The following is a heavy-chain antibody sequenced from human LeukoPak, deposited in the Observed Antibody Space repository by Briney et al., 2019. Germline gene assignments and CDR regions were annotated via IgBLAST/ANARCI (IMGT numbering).Heavy chain of an antibody. CDR2: ISTSSSYI. D-gene: IGHD2-2*01. J-gene: IGHJ3*02. CDR3: AKDRYYAGSPRAFDI. Sequence: GGSLRLSCAASRFTFSTYSMNWVRQAPGKGLEWVSFISTSSSYIYYADSVKGRFTISRDNARNSLYLQMNSLRAEDTAVYYCAKDRYYAGSPRAFDIWGQGTMVTVSS. CDR1: RFTFSTYS. V-gene: IGHV3-21*04.